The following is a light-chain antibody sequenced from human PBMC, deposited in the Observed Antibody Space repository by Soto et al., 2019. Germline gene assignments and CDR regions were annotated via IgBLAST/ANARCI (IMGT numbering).Light chain of an antibody. Sequence: DIQMTQSPSSLSASVGDRVTINCRASQTISIYLNWYQLRPGKGPKLLIYSAATLQSGVSSRFSGSGSGTDFTITISSLQPEDAATYYCQQSNSIPPWTFGQGTKVDIK. V-gene: IGKV1-39*01. CDR1: QTISIY. CDR3: QQSNSIPPWT. CDR2: SAA. J-gene: IGKJ1*01.